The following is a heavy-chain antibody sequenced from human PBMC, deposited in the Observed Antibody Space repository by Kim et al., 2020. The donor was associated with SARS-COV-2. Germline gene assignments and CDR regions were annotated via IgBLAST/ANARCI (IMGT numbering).Heavy chain of an antibody. J-gene: IGHJ4*02. Sequence: SETLSLTCAVYGGSFSGYYWSWIRQPPGKGLEWIGEINHSGSTNYNPSLKSRVTISVDTSKNQFSLKLSSVTAADTAVYYCARGLRSYKIDYWGQGTLVT. CDR3: ARGLRSYKIDY. CDR1: GGSFSGYY. V-gene: IGHV4-34*01. CDR2: INHSGST. D-gene: IGHD3-10*01.